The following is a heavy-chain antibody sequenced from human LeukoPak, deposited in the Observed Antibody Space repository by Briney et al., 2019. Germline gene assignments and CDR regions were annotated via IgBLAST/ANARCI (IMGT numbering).Heavy chain of an antibody. V-gene: IGHV3-23*01. CDR1: GFTFSSYA. J-gene: IGHJ4*02. CDR3: AKDPFMTAGHYFDY. CDR2: FDASSGST. Sequence: GGSLRLSCAGSGFTFSSYAMNWVRQAPGKGLEWISSFDASSGSTYYADSVKGRFTISRDNSKNTLYLEMNGLRVDDTAVYYCAKDPFMTAGHYFDYWGQGTLVTVSS.